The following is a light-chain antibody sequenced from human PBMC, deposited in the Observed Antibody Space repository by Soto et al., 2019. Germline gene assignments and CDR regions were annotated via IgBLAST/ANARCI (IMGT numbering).Light chain of an antibody. CDR2: SNN. CDR3: AAWDDCLNGVV. CDR1: SSNIGSNT. V-gene: IGLV1-44*01. Sequence: QSVLTQPPSASGTPGQRVTISCSGSSSNIGSNTVNWYQQLPGTAPKHLIYSNNQRPSGVPDRFSGSKSGTSASLAISGLQSEDEADYYCAAWDDCLNGVVFGGGTKLTVL. J-gene: IGLJ2*01.